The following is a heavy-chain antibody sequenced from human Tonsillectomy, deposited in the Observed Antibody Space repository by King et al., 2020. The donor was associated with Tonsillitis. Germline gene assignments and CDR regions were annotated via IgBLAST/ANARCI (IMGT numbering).Heavy chain of an antibody. CDR3: ARIRGWTPGVFEI. J-gene: IGHJ3*02. V-gene: IGHV5-10-1*03. CDR2: IDPSDSYT. Sequence: VQLVESGAEGKKPGESLTISCQGSGYAFSTYWIAWVRQMPGKGLQFMGRIDPSDSYTNYSPSFQGHVIISADNSINTAYLRWSSLKASDSGIYYCARIRGWTPGVFEIWGXXXRVTVSS. CDR1: GYAFSTYW. D-gene: IGHD3/OR15-3a*01.